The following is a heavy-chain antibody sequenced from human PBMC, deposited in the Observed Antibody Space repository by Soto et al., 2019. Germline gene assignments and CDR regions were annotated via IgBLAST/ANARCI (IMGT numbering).Heavy chain of an antibody. D-gene: IGHD6-25*01. CDR2: FDPEDGET. V-gene: IGHV1-24*01. CDR1: GYTLTELS. J-gene: IGHJ6*02. Sequence: ASVKVSCEVSGYTLTELSMHWVRQAPGKGLEWMGGFDPEDGETIYAQKFQGRVTMTEDTSTDTAYMELSSLRSEDTAVYYCATLRSAGSRVPYYYYYGMDVWGQGTTVTVSS. CDR3: ATLRSAGSRVPYYYYYGMDV.